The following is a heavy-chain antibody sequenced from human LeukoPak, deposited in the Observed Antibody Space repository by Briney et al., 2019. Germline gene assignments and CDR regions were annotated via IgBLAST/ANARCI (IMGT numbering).Heavy chain of an antibody. CDR1: GGSISSSSYY. CDR3: ARLGYYDSSGYYLGYTGYYFDY. V-gene: IGHV4-39*01. J-gene: IGHJ4*02. Sequence: SETLSLTCTVSGGSISSSSYYWGWIRQPPGKGLEWYGSIYYSGSTYYNPSLKSRVTISVDTSKNQFSLKLSSVTAADTAVYYCARLGYYDSSGYYLGYTGYYFDYWGQGTLVTVSS. D-gene: IGHD3-22*01. CDR2: IYYSGST.